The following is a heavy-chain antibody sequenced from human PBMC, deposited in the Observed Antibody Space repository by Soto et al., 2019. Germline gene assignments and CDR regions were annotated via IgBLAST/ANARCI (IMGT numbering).Heavy chain of an antibody. D-gene: IGHD2-8*01. CDR3: ARGGRSLGVDYYYGLDV. V-gene: IGHV3-53*04. Sequence: EVQLVESGGGLVQPGGSLRLSCEASGFNVSNYYMTWVRQAPGKGLEWVSVLYSGGTIYYADSVKGRFTISRHDSKNTLYLQMNSLRAEDTAVYYCARGGRSLGVDYYYGLDVWGHGTTVTVSS. J-gene: IGHJ6*02. CDR1: GFNVSNYY. CDR2: LYSGGTI.